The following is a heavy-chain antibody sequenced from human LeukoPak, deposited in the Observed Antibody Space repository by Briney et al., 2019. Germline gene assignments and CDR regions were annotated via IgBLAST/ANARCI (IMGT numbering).Heavy chain of an antibody. Sequence: SETLSLTCAVYGGSFSGYYWSWIRQPPGKGLEWIGEINHSGCTNYNPSLKSRVTISVDTSKNQFSLKLSSVTAADTAVYYCARGPQGWFGEFPIDYWGQGTLVTVSS. D-gene: IGHD3-10*01. J-gene: IGHJ4*02. CDR3: ARGPQGWFGEFPIDY. CDR1: GGSFSGYY. CDR2: INHSGCT. V-gene: IGHV4-34*01.